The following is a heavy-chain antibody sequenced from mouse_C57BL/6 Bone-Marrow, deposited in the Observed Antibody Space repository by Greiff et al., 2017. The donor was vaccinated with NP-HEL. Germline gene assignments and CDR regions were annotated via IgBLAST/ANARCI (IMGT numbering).Heavy chain of an antibody. D-gene: IGHD2-10*02. CDR3: ARRGSILDPYWYFDV. CDR2: IDPSDSET. J-gene: IGHJ1*03. CDR1: GYTFTSYW. V-gene: IGHV1-52*01. Sequence: QVQLQQPGAELVRPGSSVKLSCKASGYTFTSYWMHWVKQRPIQGLEWIGNIDPSDSETHYNQQFKDKATLTVDKSSSTAYMQLSSLTSEDSAVYYCARRGSILDPYWYFDVWGTGTTVTVSS.